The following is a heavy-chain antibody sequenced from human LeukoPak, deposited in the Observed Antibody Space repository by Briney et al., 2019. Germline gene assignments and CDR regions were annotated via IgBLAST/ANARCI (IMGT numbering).Heavy chain of an antibody. J-gene: IGHJ3*02. CDR3: ASLGRELGAFDI. CDR2: IYYSGST. CDR1: GGSISSYY. V-gene: IGHV4-59*01. Sequence: SETLSLTCTVSGGSISSYYWSWIRQPPGKGLEWIGYIYYSGSTNYNPSLKSRVTISVDTSKNQFSLKLSSVTAADTAVYYCASLGRELGAFDIWGQGTMVTVSS. D-gene: IGHD1-26*01.